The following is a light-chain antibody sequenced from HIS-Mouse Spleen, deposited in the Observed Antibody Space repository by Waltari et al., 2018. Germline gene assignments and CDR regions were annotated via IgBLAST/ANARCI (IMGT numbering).Light chain of an antibody. CDR1: SSNLGSNY. J-gene: IGLJ3*02. CDR2: RNN. CDR3: AAWDDSLSGPV. V-gene: IGLV1-47*01. Sequence: QSVLTQPPSASGTPGQRVTIPCSGSSSNLGSNYVNWYQQRPGTAPNLLSYRNNQRPSGVPDRFSGSKSGTSASLAISGLRSEDEADYYCAAWDDSLSGPVFGGGTKLTVL.